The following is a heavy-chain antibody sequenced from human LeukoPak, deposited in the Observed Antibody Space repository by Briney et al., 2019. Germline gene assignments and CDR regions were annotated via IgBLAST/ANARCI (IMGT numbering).Heavy chain of an antibody. D-gene: IGHD3-22*01. CDR2: IWYDGSNK. CDR1: GFTFSSHG. CDR3: ARDRTTYYYDSRRRDAFDT. Sequence: GRSLRLSCAASGFTFSSHGMHWVRQAPGKGLEWVAVIWYDGSNKDYAESVKGRFTIFRDNSKNTLYLEMNNLRAEDTAVYYCARDRTTYYYDSRRRDAFDTWGRGTKVTVSS. J-gene: IGHJ3*02. V-gene: IGHV3-33*01.